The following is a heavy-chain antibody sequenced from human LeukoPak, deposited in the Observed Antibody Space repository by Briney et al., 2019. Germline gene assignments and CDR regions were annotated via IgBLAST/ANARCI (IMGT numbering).Heavy chain of an antibody. CDR1: GYSFTSYW. D-gene: IGHD6-19*01. CDR3: ARIPYSSGWDFDY. CDR2: IYPGDSDT. J-gene: IGHJ4*02. V-gene: IGHV5-51*01. Sequence: GESLKISCKGSGYSFTSYWIGWVRQMPGKGLEWMGIIYPGDSDTRYSPSFQGQVTISADKSISTAYLQWSSLKASDTAMYCCARIPYSSGWDFDYWGQGTLVTVSS.